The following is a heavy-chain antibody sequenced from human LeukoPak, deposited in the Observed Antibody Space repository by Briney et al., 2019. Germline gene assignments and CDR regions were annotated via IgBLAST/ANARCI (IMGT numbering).Heavy chain of an antibody. CDR2: INHSGST. Sequence: SETLSLTCAVYGGSFSGYYWSWIRQPPGKGLEWIGEINHSGSTNYNPSLRGRVTISVDTSKNQFSLKLSSVTAADTAVYYCARAIVGATSFDYWGQGTLVTVSS. V-gene: IGHV4-34*01. J-gene: IGHJ4*02. CDR3: ARAIVGATSFDY. CDR1: GGSFSGYY. D-gene: IGHD1-26*01.